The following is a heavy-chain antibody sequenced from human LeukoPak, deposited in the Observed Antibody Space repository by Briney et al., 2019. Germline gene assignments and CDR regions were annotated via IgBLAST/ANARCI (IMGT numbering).Heavy chain of an antibody. CDR1: GGSLSSSSYY. CDR2: IYYSGST. Sequence: SETLSLTCTVSGGSLSSSSYYWGWIRQPPGKGLEWIGIIYYSGSTYYNPSLKSRLTISVDTSKSQFSLKLSSVTATDTAVYYCARRGYCSSTSCYEYWFDPWGQGTLVTVSS. V-gene: IGHV4-39*01. D-gene: IGHD2-2*01. J-gene: IGHJ5*02. CDR3: ARRGYCSSTSCYEYWFDP.